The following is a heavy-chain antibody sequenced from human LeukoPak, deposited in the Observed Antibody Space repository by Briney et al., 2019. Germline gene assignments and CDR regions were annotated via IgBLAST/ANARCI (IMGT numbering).Heavy chain of an antibody. Sequence: SVKVSCKASGGTFSSYAISWVRQAPGQGLEWMGGIIPIFGTANYAQKFQGRVTINTDESTSTAYMELSSLRSEDTAVYYCARSGIAAAGKTPFDYWGQGTLVTVSS. D-gene: IGHD6-13*01. CDR2: IIPIFGTA. V-gene: IGHV1-69*05. CDR1: GGTFSSYA. CDR3: ARSGIAAAGKTPFDY. J-gene: IGHJ4*02.